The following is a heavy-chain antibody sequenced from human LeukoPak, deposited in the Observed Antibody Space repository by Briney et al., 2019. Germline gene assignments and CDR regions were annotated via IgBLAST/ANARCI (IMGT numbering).Heavy chain of an antibody. V-gene: IGHV3-33*01. CDR2: IWYDGSNK. Sequence: PGRSLRLSCAASGFTFSSYGMHWVRQAPGKGLEWVAVIWYDGSNKYYADSVKGRFTISRDNAKNSLYLQMNSLRAEDTAVYYCARDSRVEYYYYYGMDVWGQGTTVTVSS. CDR3: ARDSRVEYYYYYGMDV. J-gene: IGHJ6*02. CDR1: GFTFSSYG. D-gene: IGHD2-2*01.